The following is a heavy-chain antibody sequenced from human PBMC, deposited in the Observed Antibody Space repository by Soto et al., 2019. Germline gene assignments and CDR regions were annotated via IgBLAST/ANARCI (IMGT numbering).Heavy chain of an antibody. CDR1: GFTFSHAW. V-gene: IGHV3-15*07. D-gene: IGHD2-8*02. CDR3: TSVASGTGDDSDHYSYGMDV. Sequence: EVQLVESGGGLVKPGGSLRLSCAASGFTFSHAWMNWLRQAPGKGLEWVGRIKSKTDVGARDCAAPVKGRFTISRADTKTTVYQHMISLTIEDTAEYYCTSVASGTGDDSDHYSYGMDVWGQGTTCTVSS. J-gene: IGHJ6*02. CDR2: IKSKTDVGAR.